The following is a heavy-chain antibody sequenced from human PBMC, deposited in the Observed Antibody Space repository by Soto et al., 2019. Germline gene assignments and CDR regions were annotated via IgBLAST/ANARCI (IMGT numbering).Heavy chain of an antibody. CDR3: AKNQERELPRVIDF. Sequence: PGESLKISCKGSGYSFAGYWITWVRQKPGKGLEWMGRIDPSDSQTYYSPSFRGHVTISATKSITTVFLQWSSLRAEDTALYYCAKNQERELPRVIDFWGQGTLVTVSS. CDR1: GYSFAGYW. CDR2: IDPSDSQT. J-gene: IGHJ4*02. V-gene: IGHV5-10-1*01. D-gene: IGHD1-7*01.